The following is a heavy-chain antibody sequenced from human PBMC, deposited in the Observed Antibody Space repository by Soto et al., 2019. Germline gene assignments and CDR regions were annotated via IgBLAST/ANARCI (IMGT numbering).Heavy chain of an antibody. V-gene: IGHV3-7*01. Sequence: EVQLVESGGGLVQPGGSLRLSCAASGFTFSSYWMSWVRQAPGKGLAWVAHIKQSGSDRYYVDSVRGRFTISRDNAKNSLYLQMNSLRVEDTAMYYCASVKSWAVSPWGQGTLVTVSS. CDR1: GFTFSSYW. J-gene: IGHJ5*02. D-gene: IGHD3-10*01. CDR3: ASVKSWAVSP. CDR2: IKQSGSDR.